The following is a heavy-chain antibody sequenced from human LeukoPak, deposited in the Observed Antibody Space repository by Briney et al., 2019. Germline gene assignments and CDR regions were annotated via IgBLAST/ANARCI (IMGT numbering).Heavy chain of an antibody. CDR1: WYTLTRYH. CDR2: NKPSGGTT. V-gene: IGHV1-46*01. Sequence: GGSGTGFCQTTWYTLTRYHIHLVRQGPCQRGGWVGGNKPSGGTTTYAQNFQGRVTMTRDTSTITVYMELSSLRSDDTAVYYCAREAIFGVVREYYFDYWGQGTLVTVS. D-gene: IGHD3-3*01. CDR3: AREAIFGVVREYYFDY. J-gene: IGHJ4*02.